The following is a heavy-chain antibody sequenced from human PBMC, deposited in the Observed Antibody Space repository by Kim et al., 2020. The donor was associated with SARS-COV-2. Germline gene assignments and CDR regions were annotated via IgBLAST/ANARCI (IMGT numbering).Heavy chain of an antibody. D-gene: IGHD1-26*01. Sequence: GWSLRLSCAASGFTFSDYYMSWIRQAPGKGLEWVSYISSSSSYTNYADSVKGRFTISRDNAKNSLYLQMNSLRAEDTAVYYCARVGSYAEYYFDYWGQGTLVTVSS. CDR2: ISSSSSYT. CDR3: ARVGSYAEYYFDY. V-gene: IGHV3-11*05. J-gene: IGHJ4*02. CDR1: GFTFSDYY.